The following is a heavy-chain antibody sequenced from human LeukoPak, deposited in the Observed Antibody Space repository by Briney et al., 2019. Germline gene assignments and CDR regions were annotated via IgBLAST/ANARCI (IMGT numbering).Heavy chain of an antibody. J-gene: IGHJ6*02. D-gene: IGHD5-12*01. V-gene: IGHV3-30-3*01. CDR3: AREGIVATSYYYYYGMDV. CDR2: ISYDGSNK. CDR1: GFTFSSYA. Sequence: GRSLRLSSAASGFTFSSYAMHWVRQAPGKGLEWVAVISYDGSNKYYADSVKGRFTISRDNSKNTLYLQMNSLRAEDTAVYYCAREGIVATSYYYYYGMDVWGQGTTVTVSS.